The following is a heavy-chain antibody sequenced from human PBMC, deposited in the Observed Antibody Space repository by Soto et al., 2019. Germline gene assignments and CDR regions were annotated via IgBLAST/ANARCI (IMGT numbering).Heavy chain of an antibody. J-gene: IGHJ4*02. CDR1: GYTFTSYG. Sequence: GASVKVSCKASGYTFTSYGISWVRQAPGQGLEWMGWISAYNGNTNYAQKLQGRVTMTTDTSTSTAYMELRSLRSDDTAVYYCARDDYSSPEPTIDYWGQGTLVPVSS. CDR3: ARDDYSSPEPTIDY. V-gene: IGHV1-18*01. D-gene: IGHD4-4*01. CDR2: ISAYNGNT.